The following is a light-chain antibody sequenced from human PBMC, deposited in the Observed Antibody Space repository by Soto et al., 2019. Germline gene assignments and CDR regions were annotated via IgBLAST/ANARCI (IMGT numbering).Light chain of an antibody. CDR1: SSGAGNYNF. J-gene: IGLJ3*02. CDR3: CSYAGSSTSWV. Sequence: QSALTQPASVSGSPGQSITISCTGTSSGAGNYNFVSWYQQHPGKAPKVIIYEDSTRPSGVSNRISGSKSGNTASLTISGLQAGDESDYYCCSYAGSSTSWVFGGGSELTVL. V-gene: IGLV2-23*01. CDR2: EDS.